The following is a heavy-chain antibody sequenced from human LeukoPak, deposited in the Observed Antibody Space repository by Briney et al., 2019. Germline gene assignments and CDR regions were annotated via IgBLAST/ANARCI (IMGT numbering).Heavy chain of an antibody. CDR3: ERHPSYYSGWPLDY. D-gene: IGHD6-19*01. CDR2: IYLGDSDT. J-gene: IGHJ4*02. V-gene: IGHV5-51*01. Sequence: GESLKISCKGSGYSFTNYWIGWVRQMPGKGLEWMGIIYLGDSDTRYSPSFQGQVTISVDKSISTAYLQWSSLKASDTAMYYCERHPSYYSGWPLDYWGQGTLVTVSS. CDR1: GYSFTNYW.